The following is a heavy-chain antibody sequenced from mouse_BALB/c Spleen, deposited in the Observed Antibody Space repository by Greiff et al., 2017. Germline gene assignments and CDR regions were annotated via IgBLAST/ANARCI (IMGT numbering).Heavy chain of an antibody. CDR1: GYSITSDYA. CDR2: ISYSGST. Sequence: EVKLVESGPGLVKPSQSLSLTCTVTGYSITSDYAWNWIRQFPGNKLEWMGYISYSGSTSYNPSLKSRISITRDTSKNQFFLQLNSVTTEDTATYYCARWDYRYGYFDYWGQGTTLTVSS. V-gene: IGHV3-2*02. D-gene: IGHD2-14*01. J-gene: IGHJ2*01. CDR3: ARWDYRYGYFDY.